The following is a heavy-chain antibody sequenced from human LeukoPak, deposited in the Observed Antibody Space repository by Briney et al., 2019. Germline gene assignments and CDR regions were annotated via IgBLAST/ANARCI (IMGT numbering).Heavy chain of an antibody. CDR2: INPSDGAT. J-gene: IGHJ6*03. CDR1: GYTFTMYY. V-gene: IGHV1-46*01. CDR3: ARQESGGLSGNFGGLFASYYTYYYMDV. Sequence: ASVKVSCKASGYTFTMYYIHWVRQAPGQGLEWMGMINPSDGATTYAQRFQGRVTMTRDMSTTTVYMDLRRLRSEDTAVYFCARQESGGLSGNFGGLFASYYTYYYMDVWGRGTTVTVSS. D-gene: IGHD3-10*01.